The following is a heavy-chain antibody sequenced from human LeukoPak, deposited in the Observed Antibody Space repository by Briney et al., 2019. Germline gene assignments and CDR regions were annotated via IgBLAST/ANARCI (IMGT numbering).Heavy chain of an antibody. CDR1: GGSISSGSYY. D-gene: IGHD1-26*01. CDR2: IYTSGST. Sequence: PSETLSLTCTVSGGSISSGSYYWSWLRQPAGKGLEWIGRIYTSGSTNYNPSLKSRVTISVDTSKNQFSLKLSSVTAADTAVYYCARYHLGSGSTAFDYWGQGTLVTVSS. V-gene: IGHV4-61*02. J-gene: IGHJ4*02. CDR3: ARYHLGSGSTAFDY.